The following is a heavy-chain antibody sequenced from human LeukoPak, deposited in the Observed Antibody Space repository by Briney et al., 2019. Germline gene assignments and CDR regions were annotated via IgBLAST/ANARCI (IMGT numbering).Heavy chain of an antibody. CDR3: ASVYYYDSSGYFYGMDV. J-gene: IGHJ6*02. CDR1: GFTFSSYS. V-gene: IGHV3-21*01. D-gene: IGHD3-22*01. Sequence: PGGSLRLSCAASGFTFSSYSMNWVRQAPGKGLEWVSSISSSSSYIYYADSVKGRFTISRDNSKNTLYLQMNSLRAEDTAVYYCASVYYYDSSGYFYGMDVWGQGTTVTVSS. CDR2: ISSSSSYI.